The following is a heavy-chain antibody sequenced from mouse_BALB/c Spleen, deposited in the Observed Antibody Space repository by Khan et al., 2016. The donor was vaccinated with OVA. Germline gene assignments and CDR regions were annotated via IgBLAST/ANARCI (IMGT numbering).Heavy chain of an antibody. CDR3: GLYFYGRAWFAY. D-gene: IGHD1-1*01. V-gene: IGHV2-3*01. Sequence: QVQLKQSGPGLVAPSQSLSITCTVSGFSLTNYGVGWVRQPPGKGLEWLGIIWGDGSTNYHSALISRLSISKDNSKSQVFLKLNSLQTDDTATYDCGLYFYGRAWFAYWGQGTLVTVSA. CDR1: GFSLTNYG. J-gene: IGHJ3*01. CDR2: IWGDGST.